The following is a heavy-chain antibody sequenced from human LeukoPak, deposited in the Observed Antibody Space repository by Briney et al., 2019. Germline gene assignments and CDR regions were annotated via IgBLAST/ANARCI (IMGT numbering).Heavy chain of an antibody. CDR2: INTNTGNP. D-gene: IGHD2-15*01. CDR3: ASSYCSGGHCYPQQTVYYFDF. J-gene: IGHJ4*02. Sequence: ASVKVSCKASGYTFTSYDINWVRQATGQGLEWMGWINTNTGNPTYAQGFTGRFVFSLDTSVSTAYLQISSLKAEDTAVYYCASSYCSGGHCYPQQTVYYFDFWGQGTLVTVSS. V-gene: IGHV7-4-1*02. CDR1: GYTFTSYD.